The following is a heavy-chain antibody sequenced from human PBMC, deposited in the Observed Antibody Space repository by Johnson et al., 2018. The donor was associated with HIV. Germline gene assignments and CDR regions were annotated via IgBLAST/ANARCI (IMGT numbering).Heavy chain of an antibody. Sequence: VQLVESGGGLVQPGGSLRLSCADSGFTFSNYWMTWVRQAPGKGLEWVANINLDGSEKYYVDSVKGRFTISRDNAKNSLHLQMNSLRADDTAVYFCARGCRDGYTCDVFDVWGQGTRVTVSS. CDR2: INLDGSEK. CDR1: GFTFSNYW. V-gene: IGHV3-7*02. CDR3: ARGCRDGYTCDVFDV. J-gene: IGHJ3*01. D-gene: IGHD5-24*01.